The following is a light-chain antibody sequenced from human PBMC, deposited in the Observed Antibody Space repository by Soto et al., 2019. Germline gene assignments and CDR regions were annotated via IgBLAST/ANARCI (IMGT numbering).Light chain of an antibody. Sequence: DIQMTQSPSSLSASVGDRVTITCRASQSIXXXLNWYQQKPGKAPKLLIYAASSLQSGVPSRFSGSGSGTDFTLTISSLQPEDVAAYYCQKYNSAPLTFGGGTKVDIK. CDR2: AAS. V-gene: IGKV1-39*01. CDR3: QKYNSAPLT. CDR1: QSIXXX. J-gene: IGKJ4*01.